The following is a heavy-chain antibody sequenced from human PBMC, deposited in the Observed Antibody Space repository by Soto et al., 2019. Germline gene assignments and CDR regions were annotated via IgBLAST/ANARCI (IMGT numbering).Heavy chain of an antibody. CDR3: ARDPEGSGPELDY. CDR2: ISGFSSAT. Sequence: EVQLSESGGGLVQPGGSLRLSCAVSGFTFSSYAINWVRQAPGKGLEWVSGISGFSSATYYADSVKGRFTISRDNAKNTVYLETNNLRAADRAVYFCARDPEGSGPELDYWGQGTLVTVSS. V-gene: IGHV3-23*01. D-gene: IGHD3-10*01. CDR1: GFTFSSYA. J-gene: IGHJ4*02.